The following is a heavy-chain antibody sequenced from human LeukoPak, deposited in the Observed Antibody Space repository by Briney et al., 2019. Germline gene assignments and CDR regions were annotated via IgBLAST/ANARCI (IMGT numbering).Heavy chain of an antibody. V-gene: IGHV3-74*01. Sequence: GGSLRLSCAASGFTFSSYWMHWVRQAPGKGLVWVSRINRDGSSTIYADSVKGRFSISRDNTKNILYLQMNSLRAEDTAIYYCARDDGGSCHPWRQGTLVTVSS. CDR1: GFTFSSYW. J-gene: IGHJ5*02. CDR3: ARDDGGSCHP. D-gene: IGHD2-15*01. CDR2: INRDGSST.